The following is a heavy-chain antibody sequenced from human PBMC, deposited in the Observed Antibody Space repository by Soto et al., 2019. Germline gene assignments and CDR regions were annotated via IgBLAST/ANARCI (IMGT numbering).Heavy chain of an antibody. D-gene: IGHD2-2*01. CDR3: AFRDDVSMPEGPISLY. CDR1: VGTFSSYT. CDR2: IIPIIGKA. Sequence: QVQLVQSGAEVKKPGASVKVSCQASVGTFSSYTFIWVLQAPGQGLEWMGRIIPIIGKATSAQNCQVSVKMTEDTATITAEFELSSLRSEDTAVYYFAFRDDVSMPEGPISLYWGHGTQVIGSS. J-gene: IGHJ4*01. V-gene: IGHV1-69*02.